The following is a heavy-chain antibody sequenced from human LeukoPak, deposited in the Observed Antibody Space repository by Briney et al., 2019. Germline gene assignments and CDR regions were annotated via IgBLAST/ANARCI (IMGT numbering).Heavy chain of an antibody. D-gene: IGHD6-25*01. Sequence: SEALSLTCTVSGVSISNYYWSWIRQPPGKGLEWIGYIDYSGSTKNPSLTSRVTISVDTSKNQFSLKLSSVTAADTAVYSCARHGSAYSFDYWGQGALVTVSS. V-gene: IGHV4-59*08. CDR1: GVSISNYY. J-gene: IGHJ4*02. CDR3: ARHGSAYSFDY. CDR2: IDYSGST.